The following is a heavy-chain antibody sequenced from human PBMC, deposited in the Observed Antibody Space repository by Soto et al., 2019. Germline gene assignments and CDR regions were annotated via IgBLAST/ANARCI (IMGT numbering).Heavy chain of an antibody. J-gene: IGHJ4*02. V-gene: IGHV4-30-4*01. CDR1: GGSISSGDYY. D-gene: IGHD3-16*02. Sequence: QVQLQESGPGLVKPSQTLSLTCTVSGGSISSGDYYWSWIRQPPGKGLEWIGYIYYSGSTYYNPSLKRRVTISVDTSKNQFSLKLSSVTAADTAVYYCARGGWDYVWGSYRETGTFDYWGQGTLVTVSS. CDR3: ARGGWDYVWGSYRETGTFDY. CDR2: IYYSGST.